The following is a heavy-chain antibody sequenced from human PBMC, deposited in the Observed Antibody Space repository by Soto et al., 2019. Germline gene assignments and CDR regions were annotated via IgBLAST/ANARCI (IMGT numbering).Heavy chain of an antibody. J-gene: IGHJ6*02. Sequence: GGSLRLSCAASGFTFNYYWMTWVRQAPGKGLEWVANVKPDGSATFYADSLKGRFTISRDNAKNSVSLQMDSLRADDTAVYYCARDWERVTVNGGIALGAMEVWGHGTTVTVSS. CDR3: ARDWERVTVNGGIALGAMEV. V-gene: IGHV3-7*03. CDR1: GFTFNYYW. CDR2: VKPDGSAT. D-gene: IGHD3-22*01.